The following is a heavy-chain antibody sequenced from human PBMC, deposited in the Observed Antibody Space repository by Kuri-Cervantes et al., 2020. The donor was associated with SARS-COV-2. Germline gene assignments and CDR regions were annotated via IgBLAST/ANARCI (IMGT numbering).Heavy chain of an antibody. CDR2: IWYDGENE. CDR3: ARDGSPRVWNGYYMDY. V-gene: IGHV3-33*08. D-gene: IGHD3-3*01. Sequence: GESLKISCVASGFAFSNYVIHWVRQAPGKGLEWVAVIWYDGENEYYAGSVKGRFTISRDNSKNTLYLELNSLRAEDTAVYYCARDGSPRVWNGYYMDYWGQGTLVTVSS. CDR1: GFAFSNYV. J-gene: IGHJ4*02.